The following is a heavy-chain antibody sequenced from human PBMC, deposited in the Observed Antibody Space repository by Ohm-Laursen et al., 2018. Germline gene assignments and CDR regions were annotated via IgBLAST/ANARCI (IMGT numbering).Heavy chain of an antibody. CDR3: VRPMTAATTRPYSYGMGV. J-gene: IGHJ6*02. CDR2: ISGSGGST. CDR1: GFTFSSYA. V-gene: IGHV3-23*01. D-gene: IGHD4-17*01. Sequence: SLRLSCAASGFTFSSYAMSWVRQGPEKGLEWVSAISGSGGSTYYADSVKGRFTISRDNSKNTLYLQMNSLRGEDTAVYYCVRPMTAATTRPYSYGMGVWGQGTTVTVSS.